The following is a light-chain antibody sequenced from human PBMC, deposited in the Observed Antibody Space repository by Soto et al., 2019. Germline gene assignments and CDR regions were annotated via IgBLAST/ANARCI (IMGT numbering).Light chain of an antibody. J-gene: IGKJ1*01. V-gene: IGKV3-15*01. CDR1: QSAFSS. Sequence: DIVMTQSPVTLSVSPGERATLSCRASQSAFSSLAWYQQKPGQAPRLLIYGAATRATGIPARFSGSGSGTEFTLTISSLQSEDFAIYYCQQYHNWPAFGQGTKVEIK. CDR2: GAA. CDR3: QQYHNWPA.